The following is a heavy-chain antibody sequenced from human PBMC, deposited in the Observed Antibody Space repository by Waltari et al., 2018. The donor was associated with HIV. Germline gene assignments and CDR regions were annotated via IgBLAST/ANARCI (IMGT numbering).Heavy chain of an antibody. CDR1: GFTFSPYD. D-gene: IGHD3-3*02. CDR2: IRYDGSDK. Sequence: QVQLVESGGGVVQSGGSLSLSCGASGFTFSPYDMHWVRQAPGKGLEWVAYIRYDGSDKSYADSVKGRFTMSRDNSKNTLSLRMNSLRADDTAIYYCARDPGINIPRYYFDFWGHGTTVTV. V-gene: IGHV3-30*02. CDR3: ARDPGINIPRYYFDF. J-gene: IGHJ4*01.